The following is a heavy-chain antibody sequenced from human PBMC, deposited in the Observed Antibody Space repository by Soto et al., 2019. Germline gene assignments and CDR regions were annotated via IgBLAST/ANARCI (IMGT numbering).Heavy chain of an antibody. CDR2: IFRDGNT. Sequence: EVQLVESGGDLIQAGGSLRLSCAASEFTVSSNYMTWVRQAPGKGLECVSAIFRDGNTYYADSVKGRFTISRDNSKNTVCLQMASLRAEDTAVYYCATSLFWPGYFDLWGRGTLVTVSS. CDR1: EFTVSSNY. V-gene: IGHV3-53*01. D-gene: IGHD2-21*01. J-gene: IGHJ2*01. CDR3: ATSLFWPGYFDL.